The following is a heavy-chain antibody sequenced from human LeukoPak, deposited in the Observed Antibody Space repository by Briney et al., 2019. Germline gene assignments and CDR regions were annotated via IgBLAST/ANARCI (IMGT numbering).Heavy chain of an antibody. V-gene: IGHV3-66*01. Sequence: PGGSLRLSCGVSGFTVSSKYMSWVRQAPGKGLEWVSVLHSDGVTYYADSVKGRFTISRDNSKNTLYLQMNSLRAEDTAVYHCARTDAYGDYFDYWGQGTLVTVSS. CDR3: ARTDAYGDYFDY. CDR2: LHSDGVT. CDR1: GFTVSSKY. D-gene: IGHD4/OR15-4a*01. J-gene: IGHJ4*02.